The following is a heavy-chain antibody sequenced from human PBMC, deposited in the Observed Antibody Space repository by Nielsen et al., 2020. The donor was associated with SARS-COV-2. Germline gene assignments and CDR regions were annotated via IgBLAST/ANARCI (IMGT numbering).Heavy chain of an antibody. CDR1: GFTFSSYG. Sequence: GESRKISCAASGFTFSSYGMHWVRQAPGKGLEWVSVISYDGSNKYYADSVKGRFTISRDNSKNTLYLQMNSLRAEDTAVYYCAKDRSGSYRTPFDYWGQGTLVTVSS. D-gene: IGHD1-26*01. J-gene: IGHJ4*02. CDR3: AKDRSGSYRTPFDY. CDR2: ISYDGSNK. V-gene: IGHV3-30*18.